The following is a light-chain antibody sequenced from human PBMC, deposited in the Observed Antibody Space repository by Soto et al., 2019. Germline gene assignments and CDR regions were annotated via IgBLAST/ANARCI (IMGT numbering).Light chain of an antibody. Sequence: DIQMTQSPSTLSASVGDRVTITCRASQSIGRWLAWYQQKPRKAPNLLIYWASSLKSGVPSRFSGSGSGTEFTLTISSLQSDDFATYYCQQYNSYPITFGQGTRLEIK. CDR1: QSIGRW. V-gene: IGKV1-5*03. CDR2: WAS. J-gene: IGKJ5*01. CDR3: QQYNSYPIT.